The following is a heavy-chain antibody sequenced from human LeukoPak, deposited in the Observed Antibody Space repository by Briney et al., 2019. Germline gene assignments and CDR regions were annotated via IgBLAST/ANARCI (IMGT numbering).Heavy chain of an antibody. D-gene: IGHD6-13*01. CDR2: ISYDGSNK. J-gene: IGHJ4*02. V-gene: IGHV3-30*18. CDR3: AKDEAADYYFDY. CDR1: GFTFSSYG. Sequence: RSLRLSCAASGFTFSSYGMHWVRQAPGKGLEWVAVISYDGSNKYYADSVKGRFTISRDNSKNTLYLQMNSLRAEDTAVYYCAKDEAADYYFDYWGQGTLVTVSS.